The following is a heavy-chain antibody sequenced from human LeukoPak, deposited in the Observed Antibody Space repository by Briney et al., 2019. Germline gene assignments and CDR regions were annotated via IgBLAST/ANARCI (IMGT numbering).Heavy chain of an antibody. CDR2: MYTSGST. CDR1: GGSISSYY. D-gene: IGHD6-13*01. Sequence: SETLSLTCTVSGGSISSYYWSWIRQPAGKGLESIERMYTSGSTNYNPSLKSRVTMSVDTSKNQFSLKLSSVTAADTAVYYCARDRSSSSWYSGASDYWGQGTLVTVSS. J-gene: IGHJ4*02. V-gene: IGHV4-4*07. CDR3: ARDRSSSSWYSGASDY.